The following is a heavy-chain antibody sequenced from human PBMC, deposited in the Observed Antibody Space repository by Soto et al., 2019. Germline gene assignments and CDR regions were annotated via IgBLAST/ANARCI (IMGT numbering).Heavy chain of an antibody. CDR2: IKYDGSST. V-gene: IGHV3-74*01. Sequence: VQLVESGGGLVQPGGSLRLSCTASGFTFSSYWMHWVRQAPGKGLVWVSRIKYDGSSTSYADSVKGRFTISRDNAKNTVHLQMNSLRAEDTADYYCARGIKNYYGVDVWGQGTTVPVSS. D-gene: IGHD2-15*01. J-gene: IGHJ6*02. CDR1: GFTFSSYW. CDR3: ARGIKNYYGVDV.